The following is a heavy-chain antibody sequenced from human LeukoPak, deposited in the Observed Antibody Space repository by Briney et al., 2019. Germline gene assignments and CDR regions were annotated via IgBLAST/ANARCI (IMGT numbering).Heavy chain of an antibody. D-gene: IGHD3-3*01. CDR2: IIPIFGTA. J-gene: IGHJ4*02. Sequence: SVTVSCEASGGTFSSYAISWVRQAPGQGLEWMGGIIPIFGTANYAQKFQGRVTITADESTSTAYMELSSLRSEDTAVYYCARDPGSGFRDFDYWGQGTLVTVSS. CDR3: ARDPGSGFRDFDY. CDR1: GGTFSSYA. V-gene: IGHV1-69*13.